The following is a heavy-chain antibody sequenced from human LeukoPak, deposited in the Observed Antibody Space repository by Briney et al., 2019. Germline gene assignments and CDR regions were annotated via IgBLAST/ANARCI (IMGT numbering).Heavy chain of an antibody. CDR3: AREGHYGAIDY. CDR1: GGSVSSYY. J-gene: IGHJ4*02. CDR2: IYTSGST. V-gene: IGHV4-4*07. D-gene: IGHD4/OR15-4a*01. Sequence: SENLSLTCTVSGGSVSSYYWSWIRQPAGKGLEWIGRIYTSGSTNYNPSLKSRVTMSVDTSKNQYSLKLSSVTAADTAAYYCAREGHYGAIDYWGQGTLVTVSS.